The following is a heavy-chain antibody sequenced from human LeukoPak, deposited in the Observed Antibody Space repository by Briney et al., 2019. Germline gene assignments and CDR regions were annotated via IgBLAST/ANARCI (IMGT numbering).Heavy chain of an antibody. CDR3: ASEDIVVVPAARALDY. D-gene: IGHD2-2*01. V-gene: IGHV1-46*01. J-gene: IGHJ4*02. CDR2: INPSGGST. CDR1: GYTFTSYY. Sequence: ASVKVSCKASGYTFTSYYMHWVRQAPGQGLEWMGIINPSGGSTSYAQKFQGRVTMTRDTSTSTVYMELSSLRSEDTAVYYCASEDIVVVPAARALDYGGQGTLVTVSS.